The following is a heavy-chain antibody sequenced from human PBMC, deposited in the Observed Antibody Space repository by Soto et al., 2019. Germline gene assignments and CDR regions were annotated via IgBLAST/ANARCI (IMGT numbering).Heavy chain of an antibody. CDR1: GYTFTSYY. V-gene: IGHV1-46*01. CDR3: ARGGHGLGLRLPAARNFDP. J-gene: IGHJ5*02. Sequence: ASVKVSCKASGYTFTSYYMHWVRQAPGQGLEWMGIINPSGGSTSYAQKFQGRVTMTRDTSTSTVYMELSSLGSEDTAVYYCARGGHGLGLRLPAARNFDPWGQGTLVTVSS. D-gene: IGHD2-2*01. CDR2: INPSGGST.